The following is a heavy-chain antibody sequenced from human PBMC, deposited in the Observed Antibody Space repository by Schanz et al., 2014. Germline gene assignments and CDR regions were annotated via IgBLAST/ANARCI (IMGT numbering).Heavy chain of an antibody. D-gene: IGHD3-22*01. CDR2: INPSGGST. J-gene: IGHJ5*02. CDR1: GGTFSTYT. CDR3: AREVGLYDRGWFDA. Sequence: QVQLVQSGAEVKKPGSSVKVSCKASGGTFSTYTISWVRQAPGQGLEWMGIINPSGGSTRYGQKFQGRITVTTDTSTSTVYLELSSLRSDDTAVYYCAREVGLYDRGWFDAWGQGTLVTVSS. V-gene: IGHV1-46*01.